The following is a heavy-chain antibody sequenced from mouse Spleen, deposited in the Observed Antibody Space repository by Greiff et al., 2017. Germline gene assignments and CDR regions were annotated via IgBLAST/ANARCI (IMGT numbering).Heavy chain of an antibody. D-gene: IGHD2-10*01. Sequence: VQLQQSGAELAKPGASVKMSCKASGYTFTSYWMHWVKQRPGQGLEWIGYINPSTGYTEYNQKFKDKATLTADKSSSTAYMQLSSLTSEDSAVYYCARTYYEDYFDYWGQGTTLTVSS. CDR1: GYTFTSYW. V-gene: IGHV1-7*01. J-gene: IGHJ2*01. CDR3: ARTYYEDYFDY. CDR2: INPSTGYT.